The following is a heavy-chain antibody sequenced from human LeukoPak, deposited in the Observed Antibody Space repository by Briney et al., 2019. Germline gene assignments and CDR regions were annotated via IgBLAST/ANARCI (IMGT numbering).Heavy chain of an antibody. Sequence: GGSLSLLCAVSGVTFSSYAMHWVRQAPGRGLEWVALIWHDGGNKYYADSVKGRFTISRDNSRNTLYLQMNSLRIEDTAVYYCAKDRGSGSDRSNWFDPWGQGTLVIVSS. V-gene: IGHV3-30*02. CDR1: GVTFSSYA. CDR3: AKDRGSGSDRSNWFDP. J-gene: IGHJ5*02. CDR2: IWHDGGNK.